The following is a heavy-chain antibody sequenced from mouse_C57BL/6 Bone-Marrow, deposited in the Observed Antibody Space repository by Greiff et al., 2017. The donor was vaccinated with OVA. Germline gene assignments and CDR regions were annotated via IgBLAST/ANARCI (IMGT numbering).Heavy chain of an antibody. CDR2: IDPSDSYT. D-gene: IGHD1-1*01. J-gene: IGHJ2*01. Sequence: QVHVKQPGAELVMPGASVKLSCKASGYTFTSYWMHWVKQRPGQGLEWIGEIDPSDSYTNYNQKFKGKSTLTVDKSSSTAYMQLSSLTSEDSAVYYCARSTVVAKDYWGQGTTLTVSS. CDR1: GYTFTSYW. V-gene: IGHV1-69*01. CDR3: ARSTVVAKDY.